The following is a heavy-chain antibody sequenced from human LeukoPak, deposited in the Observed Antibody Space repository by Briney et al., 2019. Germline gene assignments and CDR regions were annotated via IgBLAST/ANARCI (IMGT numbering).Heavy chain of an antibody. CDR1: GFTVSSSY. CDR3: ANTGNPATGDY. Sequence: GGSLRLSCAASGFTVSSSYMSWVRQAPGKGLEWVSVIYSGGFTYYADSVKGRFTISRDNSKNTLYLQMNSLRAEDTAVYYCANTGNPATGDYWGQGTLVTVSS. CDR2: IYSGGFT. V-gene: IGHV3-53*01. J-gene: IGHJ4*02. D-gene: IGHD1-1*01.